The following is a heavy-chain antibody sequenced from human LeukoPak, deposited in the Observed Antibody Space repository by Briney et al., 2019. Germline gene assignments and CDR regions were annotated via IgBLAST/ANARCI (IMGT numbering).Heavy chain of an antibody. J-gene: IGHJ4*02. D-gene: IGHD2-2*01. CDR3: ARDHGRGYCSSTSCYPGVDY. CDR2: IYSSDNT. Sequence: GGSLRLSCAASGFAVSTNYMSWVRQAPGKGLEWVSVIYSSDNTYYSDSVKGRFTISRDNSKNTLYLQMNSLRAEDTAVYYCARDHGRGYCSSTSCYPGVDYWGQGTLVTVSS. CDR1: GFAVSTNY. V-gene: IGHV3-53*01.